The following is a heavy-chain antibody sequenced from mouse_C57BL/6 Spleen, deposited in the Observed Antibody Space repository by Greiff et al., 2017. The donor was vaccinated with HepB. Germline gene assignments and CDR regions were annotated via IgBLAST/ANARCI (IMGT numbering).Heavy chain of an antibody. D-gene: IGHD1-1*01. CDR3: ARTVITAVPHFDD. V-gene: IGHV1-80*01. CDR1: GYAFSSYW. Sequence: VQLQESGAELVKPGASVKISCKASGYAFSSYWMNWVKQRPGKGLEWIGQIYPGDGDTNYNGKFKGKATLTADKSSSTAYMQLSSLTSEDSAVYVCARTVITAVPHFDDWGQGTTLTVSS. J-gene: IGHJ2*01. CDR2: IYPGDGDT.